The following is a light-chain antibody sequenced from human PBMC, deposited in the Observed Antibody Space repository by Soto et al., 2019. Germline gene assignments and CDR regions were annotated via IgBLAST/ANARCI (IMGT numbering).Light chain of an antibody. Sequence: IQMTQSPSSLSASVGDRVTIRCRASQAIRNDLGWYQQKPGKAPNLLIFGASNLQAGVPVRFSASGSGTNFTLTISNLQPEDFASYYCLQDYTYPWTFGQGTKVDNK. CDR2: GAS. CDR3: LQDYTYPWT. CDR1: QAIRND. V-gene: IGKV1-6*01. J-gene: IGKJ1*01.